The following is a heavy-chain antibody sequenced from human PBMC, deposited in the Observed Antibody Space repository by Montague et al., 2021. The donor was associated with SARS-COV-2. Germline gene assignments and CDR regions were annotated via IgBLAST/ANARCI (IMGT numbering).Heavy chain of an antibody. V-gene: IGHV3-21*01. D-gene: IGHD3-10*01. CDR3: ARDPLDYGLWSSGSYYNAYYYYYGMDV. J-gene: IGHJ6*02. Sequence: SLRLXCAASGFTFSSYSMNWVRQAPGKGLEWVSSISSSSSYIYYADSVKGRFTISRDNAKNSLYLQMNSLRAEDTAVYYCARDPLDYGLWSSGSYYNAYYYYYGMDVWGQGTTVTVSS. CDR1: GFTFSSYS. CDR2: ISSSSSYI.